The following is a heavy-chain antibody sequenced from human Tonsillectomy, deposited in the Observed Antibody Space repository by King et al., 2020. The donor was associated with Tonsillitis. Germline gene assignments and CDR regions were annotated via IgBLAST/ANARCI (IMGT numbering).Heavy chain of an antibody. J-gene: IGHJ4*02. CDR1: GFSLSSWG. Sequence: VQLVESGGGVVQPGRSLRLSCAASGFSLSSWGMHWVRQAPGKGLEGVAVMWYDGSKKYYADSVKGRFTISRDISKSTLYLQMNSLRAEDTAVYYCARDGGIGLDYWGQGTLVTVSS. CDR2: MWYDGSKK. V-gene: IGHV3-33*08. D-gene: IGHD3-16*01. CDR3: ARDGGIGLDY.